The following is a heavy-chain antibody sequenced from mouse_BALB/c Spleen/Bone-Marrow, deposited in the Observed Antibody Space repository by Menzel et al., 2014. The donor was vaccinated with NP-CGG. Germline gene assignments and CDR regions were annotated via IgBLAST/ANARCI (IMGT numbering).Heavy chain of an antibody. CDR3: KRQNGNYYAMDY. Sequence: VQLQQSGAELVRPGASVKVSCKASGYTFTSYWINWVKQRPGQGLEWIGNIYPSDSYTNYNQNFKDKATLTVDKSSSPAYMQISRQRCEDSAVYYCKRQNGNYYAMDYWGHGTSVTVSS. CDR1: GYTFTSYW. J-gene: IGHJ4*01. D-gene: IGHD2-1*01. V-gene: IGHV1-69*02. CDR2: IYPSDSYT.